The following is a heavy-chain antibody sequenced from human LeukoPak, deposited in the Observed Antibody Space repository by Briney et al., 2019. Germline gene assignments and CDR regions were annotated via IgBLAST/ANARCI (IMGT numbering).Heavy chain of an antibody. D-gene: IGHD3-10*01. CDR2: FDPEDGET. Sequence: ASVTVSCKVSGYTLTELSMHWVRQAPGKGREGMGGFDPEDGETIYAQKFQGRVTMTEDTSTDTAYMELSSLRSEDTAVYYCAMAELWFGEYRFDYWGQGTLVTVSS. CDR1: GYTLTELS. J-gene: IGHJ4*02. V-gene: IGHV1-24*01. CDR3: AMAELWFGEYRFDY.